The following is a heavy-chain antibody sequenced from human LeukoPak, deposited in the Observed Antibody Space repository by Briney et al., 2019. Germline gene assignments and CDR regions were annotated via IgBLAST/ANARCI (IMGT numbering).Heavy chain of an antibody. CDR3: ARDRPRIAAAGTPSESAPNY. D-gene: IGHD6-13*01. CDR2: IYYSGST. CDR1: GGSISSYY. V-gene: IGHV4-59*01. J-gene: IGHJ4*02. Sequence: SETLSLTCTVSGGSISSYYWSWIRQPPGKGLEWIGYIYYSGSTNYNPSLKSRVTISVDTSKNQFSLKLSSVTAADTAVYYCARDRPRIAAAGTPSESAPNYWGQGTLVTVSS.